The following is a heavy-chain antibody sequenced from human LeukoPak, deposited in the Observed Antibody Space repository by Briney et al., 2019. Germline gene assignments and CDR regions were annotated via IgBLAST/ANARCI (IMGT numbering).Heavy chain of an antibody. CDR1: GGTFSSYA. CDR3: AREGVRSSCYDY. CDR2: IISILGTA. J-gene: IGHJ4*02. Sequence: GASVKVSCKASGGTFSSYAISWVRQAPGKGREWMGGIISILGTANYAQKFRGRVTITADNSTCTAYMELSSLRSEDTAVYYCAREGVRSSCYDYWGQGTLVTVSS. V-gene: IGHV1-69*06. D-gene: IGHD6-13*01.